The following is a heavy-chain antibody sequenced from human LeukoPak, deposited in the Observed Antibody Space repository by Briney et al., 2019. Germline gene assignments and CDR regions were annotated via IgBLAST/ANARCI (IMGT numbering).Heavy chain of an antibody. CDR1: GGSISSYY. J-gene: IGHJ3*02. CDR3: ARASSSWYSSGAFDI. Sequence: SETLSLTCTVSGGSISSYYWSWLRQPPGKGLEWIGYIYYSGSTNYNPSLKSRVTISVDTSKNQFSLKLSSVAAADTAVYYCARASSSWYSSGAFDIWGQGTMVTVSS. D-gene: IGHD6-13*01. CDR2: IYYSGST. V-gene: IGHV4-59*01.